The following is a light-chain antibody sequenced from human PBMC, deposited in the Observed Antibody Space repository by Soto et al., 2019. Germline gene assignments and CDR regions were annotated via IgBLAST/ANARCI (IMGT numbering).Light chain of an antibody. V-gene: IGLV6-57*04. Sequence: NFMLTQPHSVSESPGKTVTISCTRSSGSIASNYVQWYQQRPGSAPTTVIYEDNERPSGVPDRFSGSIDSSSNSASLTISGLKTEDEADSYCHSYDSSNHVVFGGGTKLTVL. CDR2: EDN. CDR3: HSYDSSNHVV. J-gene: IGLJ2*01. CDR1: SGSIASNY.